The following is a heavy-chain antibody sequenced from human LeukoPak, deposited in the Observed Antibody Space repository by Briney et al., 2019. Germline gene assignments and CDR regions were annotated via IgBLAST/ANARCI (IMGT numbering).Heavy chain of an antibody. Sequence: SGPTLVNPTQTLTLTCTFSGFSLSTSGVGVGWIRQPPGKALEWLALIYWNDDKRYSPSLKSRLTITKDTSKNQVVLTMTNMDPVDTATYYCAHGYSSGWPLGGSFDYWGQGTLVTVSS. CDR1: GFSLSTSGVG. CDR3: AHGYSSGWPLGGSFDY. D-gene: IGHD6-19*01. J-gene: IGHJ4*02. V-gene: IGHV2-5*01. CDR2: IYWNDDK.